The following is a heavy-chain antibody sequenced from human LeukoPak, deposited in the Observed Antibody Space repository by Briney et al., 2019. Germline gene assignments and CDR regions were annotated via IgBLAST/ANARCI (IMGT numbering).Heavy chain of an antibody. CDR2: IYSSGST. D-gene: IGHD2-15*01. CDR1: GVTVSSDY. CDR3: GGVASGGKSNDY. J-gene: IGHJ4*02. Sequence: PGGSLRLSCAASGVTVSSDYMNWVRQAPGKGLEWVSLIYSSGSTYYADSVKGRFTISRDNSKNTLYLQMNSLRAEDTAGDFCGGVASGGKSNDYWGQGTLVTVSS. V-gene: IGHV3-53*01.